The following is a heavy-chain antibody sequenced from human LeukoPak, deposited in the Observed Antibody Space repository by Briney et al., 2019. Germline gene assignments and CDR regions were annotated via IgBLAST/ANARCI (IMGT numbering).Heavy chain of an antibody. V-gene: IGHV4-34*01. CDR1: GGSFSGYY. CDR2: INHSGST. CDR3: ARQDYGEVN. Sequence: SETLSLTCAVYGGSFSGYYWSWIRQPPGKGLEWIGEINHSGSTHYNPSLKRRVTISVDTSKNQFSLKLSSVTAAVTAVYFCARQDYGEVNWGQGTLVTVSS. J-gene: IGHJ4*02. D-gene: IGHD4-17*01.